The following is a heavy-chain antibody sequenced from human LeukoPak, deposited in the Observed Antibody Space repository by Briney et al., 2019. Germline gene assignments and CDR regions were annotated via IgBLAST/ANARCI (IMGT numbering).Heavy chain of an antibody. CDR2: ISYDGSNE. D-gene: IGHD3-22*01. CDR3: ARDCESSGYYLDY. V-gene: IGHV3-30*03. CDR1: GFTFSSYS. J-gene: IGHJ4*02. Sequence: PGGSLRLSCAASGFTFSSYSMNWVRQAPGTGLEWVAVISYDGSNEYYTVSVKGRFTISRDNSKNTLYLQMNTLRAEDTAVYYCARDCESSGYYLDYWGQGALVTVSS.